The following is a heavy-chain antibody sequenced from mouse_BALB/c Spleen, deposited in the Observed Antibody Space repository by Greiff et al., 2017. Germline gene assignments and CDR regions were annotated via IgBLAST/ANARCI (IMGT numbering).Heavy chain of an antibody. CDR2: IRNKANGYTT. D-gene: IGHD1-2*01. CDR1: GFTFTDYY. Sequence: EVMLVESGGGLVQPGGSLRLSCATSGFTFTDYYMSWVRQPPGKALEWLGFIRNKANGYTTEYSASVKGRFTISRDNSQSILYLQMNTLRAEDSATYYCAREGYGPFAYWGQGTLVTVSA. V-gene: IGHV7-3*02. J-gene: IGHJ3*01. CDR3: AREGYGPFAY.